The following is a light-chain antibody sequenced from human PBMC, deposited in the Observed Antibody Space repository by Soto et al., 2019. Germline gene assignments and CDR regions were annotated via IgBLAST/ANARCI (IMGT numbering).Light chain of an antibody. CDR2: EVS. V-gene: IGLV2-14*01. J-gene: IGLJ2*01. CDR3: SSYTSSNTLEGV. Sequence: QSALTQPASVSGSPGQSITISCTGTSSDVGGSYYISWYQQHPDKAPKLMIYEVSNRPSGVSNRFSGSKSGNTASLTISGLQAEDEADYYCSSYTSSNTLEGVFGGGTQLTVL. CDR1: SSDVGGSYY.